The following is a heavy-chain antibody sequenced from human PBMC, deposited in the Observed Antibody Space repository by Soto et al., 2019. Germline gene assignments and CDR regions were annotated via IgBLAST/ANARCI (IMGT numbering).Heavy chain of an antibody. CDR3: ARESAADGWLIIAFDI. V-gene: IGHV3-66*01. CDR1: GFTVSSNY. D-gene: IGHD6-19*01. Sequence: GGSLRLSCAASGFTVSSNYMSWVRQAPGKGLEWVSVIYSGGSTYYADSVKGRFTISRDNSKNTLYLQMNSLRAEDTAVYYCARESAADGWLIIAFDIWGQGTMVTVSS. CDR2: IYSGGST. J-gene: IGHJ3*02.